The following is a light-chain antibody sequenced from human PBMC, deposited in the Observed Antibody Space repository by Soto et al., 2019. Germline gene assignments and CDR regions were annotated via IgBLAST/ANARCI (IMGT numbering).Light chain of an antibody. Sequence: DMEMSECTSSLAASVKDSVTITCRASQSVSTWLAWYQQKPVKAPKLLIYDASSLEGGVPSRFSGSGSGTEFTLTISGLQPDDFATYYCQQYNSSSWTFGQGTKVDIK. J-gene: IGKJ1*01. CDR1: QSVSTW. CDR3: QQYNSSSWT. V-gene: IGKV1-5*01. CDR2: DAS.